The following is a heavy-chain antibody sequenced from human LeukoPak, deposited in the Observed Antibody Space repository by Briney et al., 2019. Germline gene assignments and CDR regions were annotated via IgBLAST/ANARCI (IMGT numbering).Heavy chain of an antibody. Sequence: ASVKVSCKASGYTFTNHSINWVRQAPGQGLEYMGWINTYTGNPTYAQAFTGRIVFSLDTSVSTAYLQIRSLKAEDTAVYFCARRSMVQHLDVWGKATTVIVSS. CDR3: ARRSMVQHLDV. V-gene: IGHV7-4-1*02. CDR2: INTYTGNP. J-gene: IGHJ6*04. CDR1: GYTFTNHS. D-gene: IGHD3-10*01.